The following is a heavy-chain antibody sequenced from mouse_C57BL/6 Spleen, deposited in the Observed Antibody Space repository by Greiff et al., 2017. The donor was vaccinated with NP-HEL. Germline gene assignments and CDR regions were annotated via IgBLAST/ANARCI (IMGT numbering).Heavy chain of an antibody. J-gene: IGHJ2*01. CDR2: IYPRSGNT. CDR1: GYTFTSYG. V-gene: IGHV1-81*01. D-gene: IGHD1-1*01. Sequence: VQLVESGAELARPGASVKLSCKASGYTFTSYGISWVKQRTGQGLEWIGEIYPRSGNTYYNEKFKGKATLTADKSSSTAYMELRSLTSEDSAVYFCAREGSKNYFDYWGQGTTLTVSA. CDR3: AREGSKNYFDY.